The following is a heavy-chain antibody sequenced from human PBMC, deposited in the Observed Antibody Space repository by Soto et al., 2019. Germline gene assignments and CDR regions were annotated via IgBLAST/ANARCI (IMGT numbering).Heavy chain of an antibody. CDR2: ISAYNGNT. Sequence: ASVKVSCKASGYTFTSYGISWVRQAPGQGLEWMGWISAYNGNTNYAQKFQGRVTITADESTSTAYMELSSLRSEDTAVYYCARARNYDFWSGSHNWFDPWGQGTLVTVSS. CDR1: GYTFTSYG. V-gene: IGHV1-18*01. D-gene: IGHD3-3*01. J-gene: IGHJ5*02. CDR3: ARARNYDFWSGSHNWFDP.